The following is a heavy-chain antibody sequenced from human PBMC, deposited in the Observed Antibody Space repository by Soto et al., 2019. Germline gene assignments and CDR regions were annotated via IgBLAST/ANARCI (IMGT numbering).Heavy chain of an antibody. J-gene: IGHJ4*02. CDR3: ARALKYAKDIVATDY. Sequence: ASVKVSCKASGYTFTGYYMHWVRQAPGQGLEWMGWINPNSGGTNYAQKFQGWVTMTRDTSISTAYMELSRLRSDDTAVYYCARALKYAKDIVATDYWGQGTLVTVSS. CDR2: INPNSGGT. D-gene: IGHD5-12*01. CDR1: GYTFTGYY. V-gene: IGHV1-2*04.